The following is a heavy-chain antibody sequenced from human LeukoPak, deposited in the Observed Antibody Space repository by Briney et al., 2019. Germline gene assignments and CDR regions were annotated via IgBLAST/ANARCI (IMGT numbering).Heavy chain of an antibody. CDR3: ARGPATVVYADY. D-gene: IGHD2-8*02. V-gene: IGHV1-45*02. CDR1: GYTFTYRY. Sequence: ASVKVSCKASGYTFTYRYLHWVRQAPGQALEWMGWITPLNGNTNYAQKFQDRVTITRDRSMSTAYMELSSLRSEDTAVYYCARGPATVVYADYWGQGTLVTVSS. J-gene: IGHJ4*02. CDR2: ITPLNGNT.